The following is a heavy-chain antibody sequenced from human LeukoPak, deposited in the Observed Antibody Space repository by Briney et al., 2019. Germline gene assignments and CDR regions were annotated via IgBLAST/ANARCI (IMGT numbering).Heavy chain of an antibody. CDR3: ASPSGYSSGWYLDY. J-gene: IGHJ4*02. V-gene: IGHV1-2*02. CDR2: INPNSGGT. D-gene: IGHD6-19*01. CDR1: GYTFTGYY. Sequence: ASVKVSCKASGYTFTGYYMHWVRQAPGQGLEWMGWINPNSGGTNYAQKFQGRVTMTRDTSICTAYMELSRLGSDDTAVYYCASPSGYSSGWYLDYWGQGTLVTVSS.